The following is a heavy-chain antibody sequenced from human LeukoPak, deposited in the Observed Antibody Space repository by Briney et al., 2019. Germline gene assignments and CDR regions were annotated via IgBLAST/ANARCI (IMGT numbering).Heavy chain of an antibody. D-gene: IGHD6-19*01. CDR3: AKGNSSGWYFDY. CDR1: GFTFSSYG. Sequence: PGGSLRLSCAASGFTFSSYGMHWVRQAPGKGLEWVAVKSYDGSNKYYADSVEGRFTISRDNSKNTLYLQMNSLRAEDTAVYYCAKGNSSGWYFDYWGQGTLVTVST. V-gene: IGHV3-30*18. J-gene: IGHJ4*02. CDR2: KSYDGSNK.